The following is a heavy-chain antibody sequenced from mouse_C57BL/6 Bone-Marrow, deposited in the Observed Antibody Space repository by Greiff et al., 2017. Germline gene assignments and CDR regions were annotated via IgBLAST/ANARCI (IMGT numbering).Heavy chain of an antibody. CDR1: GFTFSDYG. CDR2: ISSGSSTI. V-gene: IGHV5-17*01. J-gene: IGHJ1*03. CDR3: ARPYGPWYVDV. D-gene: IGHD1-1*01. Sequence: DVKLVESGGGLVKPGGSLKLSCAASGFTFSDYGMHWVRQAPEKGLEWVAYISSGSSTIYYADTVKGRFTISRDNAKNTLFLQMTSLRSEDTAMXYCARPYGPWYVDVWGTGTTVTVSS.